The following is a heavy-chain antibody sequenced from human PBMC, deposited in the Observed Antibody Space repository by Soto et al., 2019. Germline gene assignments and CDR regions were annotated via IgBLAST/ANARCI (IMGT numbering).Heavy chain of an antibody. J-gene: IGHJ4*02. CDR3: ARVGDYDYIWGSYRYSGYFDY. D-gene: IGHD3-16*02. CDR1: GYTFTSYA. CDR2: ISAYNGNT. Sequence: QVQLVQSGAEVKKPGASVKVSCKASGYTFTSYAISWVRQAPGQGLEWMGWISAYNGNTNYAQKLQGRVTMTTDTSTSTAYMELRSLRSDDTAVYYCARVGDYDYIWGSYRYSGYFDYWGQGTLVTVSS. V-gene: IGHV1-18*01.